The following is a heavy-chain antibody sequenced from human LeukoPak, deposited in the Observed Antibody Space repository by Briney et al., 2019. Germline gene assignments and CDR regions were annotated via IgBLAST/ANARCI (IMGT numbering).Heavy chain of an antibody. CDR1: GFTFDEHA. CDR3: VKGHCSSSSCFPNYYYYMDV. J-gene: IGHJ6*03. CDR2: ISWNSGSI. D-gene: IGHD2-15*01. V-gene: IGHV3-9*01. Sequence: PGRSLRLSCAGSGFTFDEHAMHWVRQAPGKGLEWVSGISWNSGSIAYADSGKGRFTISRDNAKNTLFLKMSSLRAADTALYYCVKGHCSSSSCFPNYYYYMDVWGTGTTVTVSS.